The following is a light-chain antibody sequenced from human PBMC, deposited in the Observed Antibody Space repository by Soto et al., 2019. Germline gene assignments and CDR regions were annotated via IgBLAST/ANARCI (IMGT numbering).Light chain of an antibody. CDR3: QQAYSLPVT. CDR2: AAS. J-gene: IGKJ2*01. Sequence: DIQLTQSPSSVSASVGDRVTLTCRASQGISNWLAWYQQKPGNAPKLLISAASTLQGGVPSRFSGSFSGTDFTLTITSLQAEDFATYFCQQAYSLPVTFGQGTKLEIK. CDR1: QGISNW. V-gene: IGKV1-12*01.